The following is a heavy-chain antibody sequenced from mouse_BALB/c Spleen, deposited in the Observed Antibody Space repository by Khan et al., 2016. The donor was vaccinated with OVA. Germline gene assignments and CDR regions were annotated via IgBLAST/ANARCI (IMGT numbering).Heavy chain of an antibody. CDR1: GYTFTNYG. V-gene: IGHV9-3-1*01. Sequence: QIQLVQSGPELKKPGETVKISCKASGYTFTNYGMNWVKQAPGKGLKWMGWINTYTGEPTYADDFKGRFAFSLETSASTAYLQLNNLKNEDTATYVGSREVVYLNAMDYWGQGTSVTVSS. CDR3: SREVVYLNAMDY. CDR2: INTYTGEP. D-gene: IGHD2-1*01. J-gene: IGHJ4*01.